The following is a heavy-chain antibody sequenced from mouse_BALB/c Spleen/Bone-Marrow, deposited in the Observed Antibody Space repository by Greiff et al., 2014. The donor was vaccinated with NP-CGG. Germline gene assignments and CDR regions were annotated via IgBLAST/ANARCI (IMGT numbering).Heavy chain of an antibody. CDR2: INPYNGGT. CDR1: GYTFTDYT. J-gene: IGHJ4*01. Sequence: EVQLQQSGPELVKPGASMKISCKASGYTFTDYTMNWVKQSHGKNLEWIGLINPYNGGTDYSQKFKGKATLTVDKSSSTAYMELLSLTSEDSAVYYCARGATMITTGDAMDYWSQGTSVTVSS. V-gene: IGHV1-18*01. CDR3: ARGATMITTGDAMDY. D-gene: IGHD2-4*01.